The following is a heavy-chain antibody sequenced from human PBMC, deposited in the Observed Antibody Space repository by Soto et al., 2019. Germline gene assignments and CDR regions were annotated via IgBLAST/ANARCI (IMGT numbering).Heavy chain of an antibody. CDR2: NSGSAGST. CDR1: GFTFSSYA. Sequence: PGGSLRLSCAASGFTFSSYAMSWVRQAPGKGLEWVSANSGSAGSTYYAYSVKGQFTISRDNYKNTQSLQMKSMRAKDTAVDYSAKVRERYYDSSGGYYFDFWGQGTLVTVSS. CDR3: AKVRERYYDSSGGYYFDF. V-gene: IGHV3-23*01. J-gene: IGHJ4*02. D-gene: IGHD3-22*01.